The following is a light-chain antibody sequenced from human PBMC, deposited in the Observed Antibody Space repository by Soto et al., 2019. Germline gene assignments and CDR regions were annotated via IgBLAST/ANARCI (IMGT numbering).Light chain of an antibody. J-gene: IGKJ4*01. CDR3: QQENSYSA. CDR2: DAS. Sequence: DIQMTQSPSTLSASVGDRVTITCRASQSISSWLAWYQQKPGNAPKLLIYDASSLESGVPSRFSGSGSGTEFSLTLSSLQPDEFATYYCQQENSYSAFGGGTKVEIK. V-gene: IGKV1-5*01. CDR1: QSISSW.